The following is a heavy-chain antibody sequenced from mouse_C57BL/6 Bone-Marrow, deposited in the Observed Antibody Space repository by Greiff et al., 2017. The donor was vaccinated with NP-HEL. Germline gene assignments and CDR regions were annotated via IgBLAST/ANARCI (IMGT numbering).Heavy chain of an antibody. Sequence: LVESGAELVRPGASVTLSCKASGYTFTDYEMHWVKQTPVHGLEWIGVIDPETGGTAYNQKFKGKAILTADKSSSTAYMELRSLTSEDSAVYYCTRERIMGLRGGWYFDVWGTGTSVTVSS. J-gene: IGHJ1*03. CDR3: TRERIMGLRGGWYFDV. D-gene: IGHD2-4*01. CDR1: GYTFTDYE. CDR2: IDPETGGT. V-gene: IGHV1-15*01.